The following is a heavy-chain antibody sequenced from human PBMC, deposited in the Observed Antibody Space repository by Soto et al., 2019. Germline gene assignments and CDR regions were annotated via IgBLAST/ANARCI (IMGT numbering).Heavy chain of an antibody. CDR1: GGTFSSYA. J-gene: IGHJ6*02. D-gene: IGHD1-26*01. Sequence: QVQLVQSGAEVKKPGSSGKVSCTSSGGTFSSYAYSWVRQAPGQGLEWMGGIIPVFGTATYAQNFQGRLTITAYESTRTAYMELSSLRSEDTAVYYCARSHSVLVYFYYGMDVWGQGTTVTVSS. V-gene: IGHV1-69*01. CDR3: ARSHSVLVYFYYGMDV. CDR2: IIPVFGTA.